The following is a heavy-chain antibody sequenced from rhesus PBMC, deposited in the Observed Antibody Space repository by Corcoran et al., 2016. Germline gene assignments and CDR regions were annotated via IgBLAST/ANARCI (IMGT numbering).Heavy chain of an antibody. J-gene: IGHJ4*01. D-gene: IGHD3-16*01. CDR2: INRDGGTT. Sequence: EVQLVETGGGLVQPGGSLKLSCAASGFTFSSYGMSWVRQAPGKGLEWVTAINRDGGTTYYTDSVKCRFTISRDNSKNTLSLQMNSLRAEDTAVYYCAVTAYYSGSDFDYWGQGVLVTVSS. CDR1: GFTFSSYG. CDR3: AVTAYYSGSDFDY. V-gene: IGHV3S5*01.